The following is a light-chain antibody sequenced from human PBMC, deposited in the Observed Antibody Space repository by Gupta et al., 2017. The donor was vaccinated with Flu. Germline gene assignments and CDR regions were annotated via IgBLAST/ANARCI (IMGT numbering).Light chain of an antibody. CDR2: LGY. CDR3: RQAIQTPLT. J-gene: IGKJ4*01. V-gene: IGKV2-28*01. Sequence: EWYVQKPEQSTQLLIYLGYTRASGVHDRSSGRGSGTDVTLKSNRVEEEDVGVYFGRQAIQTPLTFGGGTNVEIK.